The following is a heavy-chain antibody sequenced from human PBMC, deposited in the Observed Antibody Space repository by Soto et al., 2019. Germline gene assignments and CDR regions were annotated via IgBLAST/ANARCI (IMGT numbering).Heavy chain of an antibody. J-gene: IGHJ5*02. CDR3: TREVPYSSGWFDP. V-gene: IGHV3-49*03. Sequence: PGGSLRLSCTASGFTFGDYAMSWFRQAPGKGLEWVGFIRSIAYGGTTEYAASVKGRFIISGDDSKNIAYLQMNSLKTEDTAVYYCTREVPYSSGWFDPWGQGTLVTVSS. D-gene: IGHD6-19*01. CDR2: IRSIAYGGTT. CDR1: GFTFGDYA.